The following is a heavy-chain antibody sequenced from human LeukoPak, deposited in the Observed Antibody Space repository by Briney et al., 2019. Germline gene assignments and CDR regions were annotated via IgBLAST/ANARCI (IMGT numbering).Heavy chain of an antibody. CDR3: ARDLGYYGSSGYSLGY. V-gene: IGHV4-31*03. D-gene: IGHD3-22*01. CDR1: GGSISSGGYY. Sequence: PSETLSLTCTVSGGSISSGGYYWSWIRQHPGKGLEWLGYIDYSGSTYYNPSLKSRVTISLDTSKNQFSLKLSSVTAADTAVYYCARDLGYYGSSGYSLGYWGQGTQVTVSS. CDR2: IDYSGST. J-gene: IGHJ4*02.